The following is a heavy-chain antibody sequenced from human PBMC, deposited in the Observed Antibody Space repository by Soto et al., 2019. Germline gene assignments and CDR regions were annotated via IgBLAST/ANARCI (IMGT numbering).Heavy chain of an antibody. Sequence: PSVKVSCKASGYTLTSYYMHWVLQAPGQGLDGMGIINPSGGSTSYAQKFQGRVTMTRDTSTSTVYMELSSLRSEDTAVYYCARDHNGYYDFWSGYYSPYYYYGMDVWGQGTTVTVSS. V-gene: IGHV1-46*01. J-gene: IGHJ6*02. D-gene: IGHD3-3*01. CDR3: ARDHNGYYDFWSGYYSPYYYYGMDV. CDR2: INPSGGST. CDR1: GYTLTSYY.